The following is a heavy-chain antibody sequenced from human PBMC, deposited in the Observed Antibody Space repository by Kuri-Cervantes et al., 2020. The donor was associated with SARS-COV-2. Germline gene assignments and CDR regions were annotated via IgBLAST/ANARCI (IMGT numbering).Heavy chain of an antibody. V-gene: IGHV1-69*13. CDR2: IIPIFGTA. Sequence: SVKVSCKASGGTFSSYAISWVRQAPGQGLEWMGGIIPIFGTANYAQKFQGRVTITADESTSTAYMEMSSLTSEDTAVYYCARGHTSSSWDNWFDPWGQGPPVTVSS. CDR1: GGTFSSYA. J-gene: IGHJ5*02. D-gene: IGHD6-13*01. CDR3: ARGHTSSSWDNWFDP.